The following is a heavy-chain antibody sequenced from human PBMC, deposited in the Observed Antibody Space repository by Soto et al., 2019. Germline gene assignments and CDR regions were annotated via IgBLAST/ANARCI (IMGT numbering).Heavy chain of an antibody. Sequence: QVQLVQSGAEVKKPGASVKVSCKASGYTFTSYDINWVRQATGQGLEWMGWMNPNSGNTGYAQKFQGKITMTRNTSISTAYMELSSLRSEDTAVYYCARGLGRITMVRGVIITVLNDYWGQGTLVTVSS. J-gene: IGHJ4*02. CDR2: MNPNSGNT. V-gene: IGHV1-8*01. CDR3: ARGLGRITMVRGVIITVLNDY. D-gene: IGHD3-10*01. CDR1: GYTFTSYD.